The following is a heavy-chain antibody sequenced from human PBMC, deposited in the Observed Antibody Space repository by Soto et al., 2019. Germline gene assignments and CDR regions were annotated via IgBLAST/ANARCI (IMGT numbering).Heavy chain of an antibody. CDR2: ISGSGGST. CDR3: AKPHPYCSGGRCFEVAAFDI. Sequence: GGSLRLSCAASGFTFSSYAMSWVRQAPGKGLEWVSAISGSGGSTYYADSVKGRFTISRDNSKNTLYLQMNSLRAEDTAVYYCAKPHPYCSGGRCFEVAAFDIWGQGTMVTVSS. CDR1: GFTFSSYA. V-gene: IGHV3-23*01. J-gene: IGHJ3*02. D-gene: IGHD2-15*01.